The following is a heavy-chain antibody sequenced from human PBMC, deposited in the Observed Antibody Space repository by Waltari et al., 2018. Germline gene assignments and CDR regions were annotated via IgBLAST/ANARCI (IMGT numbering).Heavy chain of an antibody. J-gene: IGHJ4*02. D-gene: IGHD1-26*01. Sequence: EVQLVASGGGLVQPGGSLRLSCAISGFTFSAHYIDWVRQAPGKGLEWVGRSRNKAQGYITEYAASVKGRFIISRDDSKNSLYLQMDSLKTEDTAMYYCSSRHSGSSDYWGQGTLVTVSS. CDR3: SSRHSGSSDY. CDR1: GFTFSAHY. V-gene: IGHV3-72*01. CDR2: SRNKAQGYIT.